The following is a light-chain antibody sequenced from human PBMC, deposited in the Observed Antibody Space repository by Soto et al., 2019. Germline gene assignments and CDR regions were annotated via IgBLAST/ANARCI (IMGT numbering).Light chain of an antibody. CDR2: YND. Sequence: QSVLTQSPSASGTPGQRVTISGSGSSSNTGSNNVNWYQQVQGTAPKLVIYYNDQRPSGVPDRFSGSKSGASASLAISGLQSDDEADYYSSSWDDSLKGWVFGGGTKVTVL. V-gene: IGLV1-44*01. CDR1: SSNTGSNN. J-gene: IGLJ3*02. CDR3: SSWDDSLKGWV.